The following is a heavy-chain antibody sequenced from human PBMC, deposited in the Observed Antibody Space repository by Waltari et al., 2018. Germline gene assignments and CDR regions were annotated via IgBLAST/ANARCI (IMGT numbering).Heavy chain of an antibody. CDR2: IYSSGST. CDR1: GGSISTRF. V-gene: IGHV4-59*11. Sequence: QVQLQESGPGLVKPSETLSLICSVSGGSISTRFLGWIRQPPGKTLEWIGNIYSSGSTNYNPSLTSRVTISLDMSKNQFSLKLRSVSAADTAVYYCARASYGSGSSWFDPWGQGNLVTVSS. J-gene: IGHJ5*02. D-gene: IGHD3-10*01. CDR3: ARASYGSGSSWFDP.